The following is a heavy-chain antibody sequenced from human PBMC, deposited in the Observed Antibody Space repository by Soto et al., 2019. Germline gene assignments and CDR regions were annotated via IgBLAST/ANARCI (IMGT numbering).Heavy chain of an antibody. V-gene: IGHV1-3*01. CDR2: INAGNGNT. J-gene: IGHJ5*02. CDR1: GYTFTSYA. CDR3: AREVAGTEWFDP. Sequence: QVQLVQSGAEVKKPGASVKVSCKASGYTFTSYAMHWVRQAPGQRLEWMGWINAGNGNTKYSQKFQGRVTITRDTSASTAYMELSSLRSEDTAVYYCAREVAGTEWFDPWGQGTLVTVSS. D-gene: IGHD6-19*01.